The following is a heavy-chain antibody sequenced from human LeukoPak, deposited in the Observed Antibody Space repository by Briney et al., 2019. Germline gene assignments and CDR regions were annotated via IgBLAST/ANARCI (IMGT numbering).Heavy chain of an antibody. J-gene: IGHJ4*02. CDR1: GFTFSNAW. V-gene: IGHV3-15*01. D-gene: IGHD6-19*01. CDR2: IKSKTDGGTT. CDR3: TTTPIAVAKEN. Sequence: GGSLRFSCAASGFTFSNAWMSWVRQAPGKGLEWVGRIKSKTDGGTTDYAAPVKGRFTISRDDSKNTLYLQMNSLKTEDTAVYYCTTTPIAVAKENWGQGTLVTVSS.